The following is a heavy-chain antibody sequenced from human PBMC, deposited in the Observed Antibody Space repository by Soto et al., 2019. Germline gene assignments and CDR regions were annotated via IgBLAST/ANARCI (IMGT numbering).Heavy chain of an antibody. Sequence: ESVGGLVQPGGSLRLSCAASGFSLSSYWMSWVRQAPGKGLEWVANMNQDGSESDYVGSVKGRFTFTRDNAKNSLYLQMNGLRAEDTAVYYCARLSTSAGRRDLACWGQGTLVTVSS. CDR3: ARLSTSAGRRDLAC. CDR2: MNQDGSES. V-gene: IGHV3-7*01. J-gene: IGHJ4*02. CDR1: GFSLSSYW.